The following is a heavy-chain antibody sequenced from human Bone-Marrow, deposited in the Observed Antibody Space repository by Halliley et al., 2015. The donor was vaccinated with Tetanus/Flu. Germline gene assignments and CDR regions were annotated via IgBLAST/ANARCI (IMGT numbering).Heavy chain of an antibody. CDR2: IYGGGTT. V-gene: IGHV3-66*01. CDR3: ARDSTAWYRSGY. D-gene: IGHD6-19*01. J-gene: IGHJ4*02. Sequence: LEWVSAIYGGGTTYYADSVQARFTISRDNSKNTLFLQMNSLRAEDTAVYYCARDSTAWYRSGYWGQGTLVTVSS.